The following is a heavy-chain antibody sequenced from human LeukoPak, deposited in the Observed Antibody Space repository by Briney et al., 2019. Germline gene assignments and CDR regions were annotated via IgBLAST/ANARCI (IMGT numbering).Heavy chain of an antibody. J-gene: IGHJ4*02. D-gene: IGHD3-10*01. CDR2: LDPEYGET. CDR3: TTLGEGDTCKMWGYSDY. CDR1: GGSLTRFS. Sequence: ASVKVSCKVSGGSLTRFSVHWVRQAPGKGLEWMGGLDPEYGETIYAQKFQGRVTMTEDTSTDTASLELSSLRSEDTAVYYCTTLGEGDTCKMWGYSDYWGQGTPVTVTS. V-gene: IGHV1-24*01.